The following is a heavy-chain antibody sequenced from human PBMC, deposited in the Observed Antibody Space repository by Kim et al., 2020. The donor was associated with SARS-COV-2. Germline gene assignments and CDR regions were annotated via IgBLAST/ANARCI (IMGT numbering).Heavy chain of an antibody. CDR2: ISGSGGST. CDR1: GFTFSSYA. D-gene: IGHD6-19*01. V-gene: IGHV3-23*01. CDR3: AKVGFRRLVAVAGGAFDI. Sequence: GGSLRLSCAASGFTFSSYAMSWVRQAPGKGLEWVSAISGSGGSTYYADSVKGRFTISRDNSKNTLYLQMNSLRAEDTAVYYCAKVGFRRLVAVAGGAFDIWGQGTMVTVSS. J-gene: IGHJ3*02.